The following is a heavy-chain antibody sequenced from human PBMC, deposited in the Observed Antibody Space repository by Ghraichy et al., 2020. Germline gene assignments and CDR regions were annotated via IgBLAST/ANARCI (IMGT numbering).Heavy chain of an antibody. Sequence: SETLSLTCTVSGGSFSRNSYYWGWIRQPPGKGLEWIGSIYYSGSTYYNPSLKSRVIISVDTSKNQFSLKLSSVTAADTAVYYCARHRGPRIAVAGVREYYYYYYMDVCGKGTTVTVSS. J-gene: IGHJ6*03. CDR1: GGSFSRNSYY. D-gene: IGHD6-19*01. CDR3: ARHRGPRIAVAGVREYYYYYYMDV. CDR2: IYYSGST. V-gene: IGHV4-39*01.